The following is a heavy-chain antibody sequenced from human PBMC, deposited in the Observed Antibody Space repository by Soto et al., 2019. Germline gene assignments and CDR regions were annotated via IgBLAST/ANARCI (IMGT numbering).Heavy chain of an antibody. Sequence: SVKVSCKASGGTFSSYAISWVRQAPGQGLEWMGGIIPIFGTANYAQRFQGRVTITADESTSTAYMELSSLRSEDTAVYYCASPEAYCGGDCYFYFDYWGQGTLVTVSS. V-gene: IGHV1-69*13. J-gene: IGHJ4*02. CDR2: IIPIFGTA. CDR3: ASPEAYCGGDCYFYFDY. D-gene: IGHD2-21*02. CDR1: GGTFSSYA.